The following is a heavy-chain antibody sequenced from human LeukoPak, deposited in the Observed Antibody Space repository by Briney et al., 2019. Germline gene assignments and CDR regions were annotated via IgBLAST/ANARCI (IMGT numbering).Heavy chain of an antibody. CDR2: INPSGGST. V-gene: IGHV1-46*01. Sequence: ASVKVSCKASGYTFTSYYMHWVRQAPGQGLEGMGIINPSGGSTSYAQKFQGRVTMTRDTSTSTVYMELSSLRSEDTAVYYCARDPKRGPNYYYGMDVWGKGTTVTVSS. J-gene: IGHJ6*04. D-gene: IGHD3-16*01. CDR1: GYTFTSYY. CDR3: ARDPKRGPNYYYGMDV.